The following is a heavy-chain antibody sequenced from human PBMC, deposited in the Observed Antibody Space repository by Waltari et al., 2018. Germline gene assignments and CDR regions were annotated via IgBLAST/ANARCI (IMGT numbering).Heavy chain of an antibody. CDR1: GFTFSSYS. Sequence: EVQLVESGGGLVKPGGSLRLSCAASGFTFSSYSMNWVRQAPGQGLEWVSSISSSSSYIYYADSVKGRFTISRDNAKNSLYLQMNSLRAEDTAVYYCARGGVEVPAAIEYYYYYYMDVWGKGTTVTISS. V-gene: IGHV3-21*01. J-gene: IGHJ6*03. CDR2: ISSSSSYI. D-gene: IGHD2-2*02. CDR3: ARGGVEVPAAIEYYYYYYMDV.